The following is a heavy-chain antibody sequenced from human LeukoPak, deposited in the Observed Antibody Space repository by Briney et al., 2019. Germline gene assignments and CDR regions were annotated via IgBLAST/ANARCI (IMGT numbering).Heavy chain of an antibody. Sequence: PSETLSLTCAVYGGSFSGYYWSWIRQPPGKGLEWIGEINHSGSTNYNPSLKSRLTISVDTSKTQFSLKLSSVTAADTAVYYCARAKRLKCSSTSCYLFDYWGQGTLVTVSS. CDR2: INHSGST. CDR3: ARAKRLKCSSTSCYLFDY. CDR1: GGSFSGYY. J-gene: IGHJ4*02. V-gene: IGHV4-34*01. D-gene: IGHD2-2*01.